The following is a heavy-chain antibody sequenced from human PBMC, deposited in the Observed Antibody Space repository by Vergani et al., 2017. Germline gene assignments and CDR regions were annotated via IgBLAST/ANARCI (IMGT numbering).Heavy chain of an antibody. V-gene: IGHV4-61*02. CDR3: ARLHNSGARDLDY. CDR2: IHTSGST. Sequence: QVQLQESGPGLVKPSQTLSLTCTVSGGSINSHNYYWSWIRQPAGKGLEWIGRIHTSGSTNYNPSLKSRVTMSEDTSKNQFSLKLSSVTAADTAVYYCARLHNSGARDLDYWGQGTLVTVSS. D-gene: IGHD5-12*01. J-gene: IGHJ4*02. CDR1: GGSINSHNYY.